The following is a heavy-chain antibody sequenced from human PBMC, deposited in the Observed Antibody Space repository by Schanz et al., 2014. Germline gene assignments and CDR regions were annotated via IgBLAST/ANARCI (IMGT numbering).Heavy chain of an antibody. V-gene: IGHV3-23*04. Sequence: EVQLVESGGGLIKPGGSLRLSCLASGFTFSTTWMNWVRQAPGKGLEWVSRMIGSGSSVFYADSVKGRFTISRDNLKNTVYLQMNSLRAGDTAVYYCAKDGRLPYYGTGSDFDYWGQGTLVADSS. J-gene: IGHJ4*02. CDR2: MIGSGSSV. CDR1: GFTFSTTW. D-gene: IGHD3-22*01. CDR3: AKDGRLPYYGTGSDFDY.